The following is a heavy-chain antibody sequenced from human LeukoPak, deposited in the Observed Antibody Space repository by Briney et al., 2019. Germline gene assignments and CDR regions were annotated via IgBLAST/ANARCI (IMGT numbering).Heavy chain of an antibody. V-gene: IGHV3-74*01. CDR3: ARDYDFWSGYYYYYGMDV. J-gene: IGHJ6*02. D-gene: IGHD3-3*01. CDR1: GFTFSSYW. CDR2: INSDGSST. Sequence: GGSLRLSCAASGFTFSSYWMHWVRQAPGKGLVWVSRINSDGSSTSYADSVKGRFTISRDNAKNTLYLQMNSLRAEDTAVYYCARDYDFWSGYYYYYGMDVWGQGTTVTVPS.